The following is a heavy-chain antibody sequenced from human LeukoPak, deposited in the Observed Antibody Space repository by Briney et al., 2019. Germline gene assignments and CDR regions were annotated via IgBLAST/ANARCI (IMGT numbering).Heavy chain of an antibody. V-gene: IGHV4-59*01. J-gene: IGHJ3*02. Sequence: SETLSLTCTVSGGSISSYYWSWLRQPPEKGLEWIGYIYYRGSTNYNPSLKSRVTISVDTSKNQFSLKLSSVTAADTAVYYCARDRLHYDILTGYSSNDAFDIWGQGTMVTVSS. CDR2: IYYRGST. D-gene: IGHD3-9*01. CDR3: ARDRLHYDILTGYSSNDAFDI. CDR1: GGSISSYY.